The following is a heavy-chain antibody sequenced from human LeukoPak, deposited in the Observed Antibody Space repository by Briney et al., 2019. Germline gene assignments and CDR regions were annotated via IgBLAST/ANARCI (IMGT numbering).Heavy chain of an antibody. J-gene: IGHJ4*02. V-gene: IGHV4-28*01. D-gene: IGHD3-9*01. CDR1: GYSISTSNW. CDR3: ARYDILTGLQGGFFDY. Sequence: SETLSLTCAVSGYSISTSNWWGWIRQSPGKGLEWIGYIYYTGSTYYNPSLKSRVTMSVDTSKNQFSLKLSSVTAVDTAVYYCARYDILTGLQGGFFDYWGQGTLVNVSS. CDR2: IYYTGST.